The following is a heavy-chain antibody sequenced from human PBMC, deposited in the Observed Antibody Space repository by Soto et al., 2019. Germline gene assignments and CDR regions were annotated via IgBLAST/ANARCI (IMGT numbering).Heavy chain of an antibody. D-gene: IGHD3-10*01. J-gene: IGHJ6*03. CDR3: AKVLDYYGSGSYQTTWYYYYYMDV. V-gene: IGHV3-23*01. CDR1: GFTFSSYA. CDR2: ISGSGGST. Sequence: EVQLLESGGGLVQPGGSLRLSCAASGFTFSSYAMSWVRQAPGKGLEWVSAISGSGGSTYYADSVKGRFTISRDNSKNTLYLQMNSLRAEDTAVYYCAKVLDYYGSGSYQTTWYYYYYMDVWGKGTTVTVSS.